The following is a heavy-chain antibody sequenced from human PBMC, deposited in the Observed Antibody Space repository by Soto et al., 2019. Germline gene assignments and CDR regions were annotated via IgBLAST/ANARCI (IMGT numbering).Heavy chain of an antibody. Sequence: SPTLSLTCAISGDSVSSNSAACNWIRQSPSRGLEWLGRTYYRSKWYNDYAVSVKSRITINPDTSKNQFSLQLNSVTPEDTAVYYCARDLFFEGTGFDYWGQGTLVTVSS. V-gene: IGHV6-1*01. CDR3: ARDLFFEGTGFDY. D-gene: IGHD3-3*01. CDR2: TYYRSKWYN. J-gene: IGHJ4*02. CDR1: GDSVSSNSAA.